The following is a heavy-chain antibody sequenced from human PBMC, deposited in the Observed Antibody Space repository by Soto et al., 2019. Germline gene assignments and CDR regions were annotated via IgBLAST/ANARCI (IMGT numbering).Heavy chain of an antibody. J-gene: IGHJ4*02. CDR3: IRRSQDDSSGYFAD. CDR1: GFTFSGSA. D-gene: IGHD3-22*01. CDR2: IRSKPNTYAT. V-gene: IGHV3-73*02. Sequence: EVQLVESGGGLVQPGGSLKLSCAASGFTFSGSAMPWVRQASGKGLEWVGRIRSKPNTYATGYAASVKGRFTISRDDSKNTVYLQMNGLQIEDTAVYYCIRRSQDDSSGYFADWGQGTLVTVSS.